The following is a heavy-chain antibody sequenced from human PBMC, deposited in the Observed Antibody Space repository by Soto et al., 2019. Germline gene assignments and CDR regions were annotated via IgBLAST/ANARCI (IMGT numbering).Heavy chain of an antibody. CDR1: GFTFSSYS. J-gene: IGHJ6*02. Sequence: PGGSLRLSCAASGFTFSSYSMNWVRQAPGKGLEWVSYISSSSSTIYYVDSVKGRFTISRDNAKNSLYLQMNSLRDEDTAVYYCARDSDTAMVSGMDVWGQGTTVTVSS. CDR2: ISSSSSTI. V-gene: IGHV3-48*02. D-gene: IGHD5-18*01. CDR3: ARDSDTAMVSGMDV.